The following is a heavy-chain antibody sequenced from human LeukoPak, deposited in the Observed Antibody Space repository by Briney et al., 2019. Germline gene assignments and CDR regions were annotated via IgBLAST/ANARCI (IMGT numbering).Heavy chain of an antibody. CDR3: ATDPDDYSNYVSY. CDR1: GYTLTELS. D-gene: IGHD4-11*01. J-gene: IGHJ4*02. V-gene: IGHV1-24*01. CDR2: FDLEDGET. Sequence: ASVKVSCKVSGYTLTELSMHWVRQAPGKGLEWMGGFDLEDGETIYAQKFQGRVTMTEDISTDTAYMELSSLRSEDTAVYYCATDPDDYSNYVSYWGQGTLVTVSS.